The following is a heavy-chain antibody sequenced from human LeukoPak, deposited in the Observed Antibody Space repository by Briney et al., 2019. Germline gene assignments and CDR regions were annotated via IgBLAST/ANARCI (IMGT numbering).Heavy chain of an antibody. CDR1: GFTFSSYA. V-gene: IGHV3-30*04. D-gene: IGHD3-10*01. CDR2: ISYDGSNK. CDR3: ARGGIYYYGSGSCYNIGDY. J-gene: IGHJ4*02. Sequence: GGSLRLSCAASGFTFSSYAMHWVRQAPGKGLEWVAVISYDGSNKYYADSVKGRFTISRDNSKNTLYLQMNSLRAEDTAVYYCARGGIYYYGSGSCYNIGDYWGQGTLVTVSS.